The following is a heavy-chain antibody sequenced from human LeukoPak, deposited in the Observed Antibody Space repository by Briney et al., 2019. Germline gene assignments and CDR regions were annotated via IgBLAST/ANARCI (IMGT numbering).Heavy chain of an antibody. J-gene: IGHJ4*02. CDR2: IYYSGST. V-gene: IGHV4-59*08. CDR3: ARHWGASSYYFEY. CDR1: GGSISSYY. Sequence: SETLSLTCTVSGGSISSYYWSWLRQPPGKGLEWIGYIYYSGSTNYNPSLKSRVTISVDTSKNQFSLKLSSVTAADTAVYYCARHWGASSYYFEYWGQGTLVTVSS. D-gene: IGHD3-16*01.